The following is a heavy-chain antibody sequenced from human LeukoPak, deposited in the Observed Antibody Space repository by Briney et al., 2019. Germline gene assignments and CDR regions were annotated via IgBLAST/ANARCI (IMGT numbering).Heavy chain of an antibody. D-gene: IGHD2-15*01. CDR2: INPNSGGT. CDR1: GYTFSDFY. V-gene: IGHV1-2*02. Sequence: ASVKVSCKASGYTFSDFYIQCVRAAPGQGLGWLGWINPNSGGTKYAQKFQGRVTMTRDTSITTAYMDLSSLGSDDTAVFYCVRKSATRRTSEFDYWGQGTPVTVSS. J-gene: IGHJ4*02. CDR3: VRKSATRRTSEFDY.